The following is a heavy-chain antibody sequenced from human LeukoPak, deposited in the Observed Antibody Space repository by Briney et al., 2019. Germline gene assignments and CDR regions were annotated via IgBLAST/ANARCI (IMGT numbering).Heavy chain of an antibody. CDR1: GYTLSRYG. J-gene: IGHJ4*02. V-gene: IGHV1-18*01. CDR3: ARGGSMVY. Sequence: ASVKVSCKASGYTLSRYGISWVRQAPGQGLEWMGWSSAYNVNTNSALKVQGRVTMTTDTSTSTAYMELRSLRSDDTAVYYCARGGSMVYWGQGTLVTVSS. CDR2: SSAYNVNT. D-gene: IGHD2-2*01.